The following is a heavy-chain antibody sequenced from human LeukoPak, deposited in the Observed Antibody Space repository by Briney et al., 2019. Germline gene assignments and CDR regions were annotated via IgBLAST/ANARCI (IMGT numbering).Heavy chain of an antibody. V-gene: IGHV1-69*06. CDR1: GGTFSSYA. CDR3: ASCDIVVVVAATWDAFDI. D-gene: IGHD2-15*01. Sequence: ASVKVSCKASGGTFSSYAISWVRQAPGQGLEWMGGIIPIFGTANYAQRFQGRVTITADKSTSTAYMELSSLRSEDTAVYYCASCDIVVVVAATWDAFDIWGQGTMVTVSS. CDR2: IIPIFGTA. J-gene: IGHJ3*02.